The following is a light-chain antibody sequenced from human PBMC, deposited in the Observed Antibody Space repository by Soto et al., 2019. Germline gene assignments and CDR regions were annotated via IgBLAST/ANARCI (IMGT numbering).Light chain of an antibody. Sequence: EIGLTQSPGTLSLSPGERATLSCRASQSVSSSYLAWYQQKPGQAPRLLIYGASSRSTVVPDRFSGSGSGTDFTLTISRLEPEGFAVYYCQKYGSSPKTFGQGTKAEIK. J-gene: IGKJ1*01. CDR3: QKYGSSPKT. CDR1: QSVSSSY. CDR2: GAS. V-gene: IGKV3-20*01.